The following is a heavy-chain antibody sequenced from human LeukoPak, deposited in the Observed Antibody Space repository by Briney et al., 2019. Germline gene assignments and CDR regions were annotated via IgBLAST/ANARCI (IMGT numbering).Heavy chain of an antibody. J-gene: IGHJ6*02. D-gene: IGHD2-2*01. CDR2: IWYDGSNK. CDR1: GFTFSSYG. CDR3: AREVGYCSSTSCPYYYYGMDV. Sequence: GGSLRLPCAASGFTFSSYGMHWVRQAPGKGLGWVAVIWYDGSNKYYADSVNGRFTIFRDNSKNTLYLQMNSLRAEDTAVYYCAREVGYCSSTSCPYYYYGMDVWGQGTTVTVSS. V-gene: IGHV3-33*01.